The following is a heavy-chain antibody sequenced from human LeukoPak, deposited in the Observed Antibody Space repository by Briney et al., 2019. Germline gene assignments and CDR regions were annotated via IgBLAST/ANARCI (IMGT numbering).Heavy chain of an antibody. Sequence: ASVKVSCKASGYTFTSYAMDWVRQAPGQRLEWMGRINPNSGATNYAQKFQGRVTMTRDTSISAAYMGLTTLRSDDTAVYYCAKSIEYCGADCYGYFDLWGRGTLVTVSS. CDR3: AKSIEYCGADCYGYFDL. J-gene: IGHJ2*01. CDR2: INPNSGAT. CDR1: GYTFTSYA. V-gene: IGHV1-2*06. D-gene: IGHD2-21*02.